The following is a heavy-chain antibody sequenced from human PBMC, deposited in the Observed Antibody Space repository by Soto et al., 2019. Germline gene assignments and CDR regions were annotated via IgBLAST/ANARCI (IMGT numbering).Heavy chain of an antibody. CDR1: GYSFTSYS. CDR3: ARHPVDTAMASGYYYYGMDV. CDR2: MYPGDSDT. Sequence: GESLNISCKGSGYSFTSYSIGWVRQMPGKGLEWMGIMYPGDSDTRYSPSFQGQVTISADKSISTAYLQWSSLKASDTAMYYCARHPVDTAMASGYYYYGMDVWGQGTTVTVSS. J-gene: IGHJ6*02. D-gene: IGHD5-18*01. V-gene: IGHV5-51*01.